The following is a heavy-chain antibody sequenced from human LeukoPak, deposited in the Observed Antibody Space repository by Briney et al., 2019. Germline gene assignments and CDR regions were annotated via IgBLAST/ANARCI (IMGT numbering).Heavy chain of an antibody. V-gene: IGHV4-34*01. CDR1: GGSFNGYY. Sequence: PSETLSLTCAVSGGSFNGYYWSWIRQPPGKGLEWIGEIDHSGSATYNPSLQSRVIISKDKSNNQFSLKLNSVTAADTAVYYCARLLSRAYWFDPWGQGTLVTVSS. J-gene: IGHJ5*02. D-gene: IGHD5-24*01. CDR2: IDHSGSA. CDR3: ARLLSRAYWFDP.